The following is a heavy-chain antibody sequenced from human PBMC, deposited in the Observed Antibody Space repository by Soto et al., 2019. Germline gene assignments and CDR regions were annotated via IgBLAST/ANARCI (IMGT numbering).Heavy chain of an antibody. CDR3: ARDQTTGDWFDA. D-gene: IGHD4-17*01. CDR2: INGDGSDT. V-gene: IGHV3-74*03. J-gene: IGHJ5*02. Sequence: GGSLILSCGASGFDFSNYWMHWVRQAPGKGLVWVSRINGDGSDTKYADSVKGRFTISRDNAKNTVYLQMNSLRAEDTAVYYCARDQTTGDWFDAWGQGTLVTVSS. CDR1: GFDFSNYW.